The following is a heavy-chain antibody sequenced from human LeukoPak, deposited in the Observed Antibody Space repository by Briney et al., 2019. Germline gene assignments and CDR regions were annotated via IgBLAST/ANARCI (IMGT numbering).Heavy chain of an antibody. V-gene: IGHV1-46*01. Sequence: ASVKVSXKTSGYPFPNYYIHWVRQAPGGGLEWVGVTSPSGGHTNYAERFQGRVTLTMDTSTTTVYMELSSLTSEDTALYYCARDRPHNWFDPWGQGTLVTVSP. CDR3: ARDRPHNWFDP. CDR2: TSPSGGHT. CDR1: GYPFPNYY. J-gene: IGHJ5*02.